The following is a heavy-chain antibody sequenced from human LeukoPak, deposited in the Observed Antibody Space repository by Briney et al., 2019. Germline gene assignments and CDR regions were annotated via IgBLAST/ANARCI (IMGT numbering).Heavy chain of an antibody. CDR1: GYTFTGYY. J-gene: IGHJ6*02. V-gene: IGHV1-2*04. CDR2: INPNSGGT. CDR3: ARSLEWLGLSDYYYGMDV. Sequence: ASVKVSCKASGYTFTGYYMHWVRQAPGQGLEWMGWINPNSGGTNYAQKFQGWVTMTRDTSISTAYMELSRLRSDDTAVYYCARSLEWLGLSDYYYGMDVWGQGTTVTVSS. D-gene: IGHD3-3*01.